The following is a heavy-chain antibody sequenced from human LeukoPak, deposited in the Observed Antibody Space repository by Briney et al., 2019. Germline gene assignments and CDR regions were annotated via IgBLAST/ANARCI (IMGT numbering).Heavy chain of an antibody. CDR3: ARKVGVIAAAGSTFDY. Sequence: GSLRLSCAASGFTVSSNYMSWVRQAPGKGLEWVGYIYHSGSTYYNPSLKSRVTISVDRSKNQFSLKLRSVTAADTAVYYCARKVGVIAAAGSTFDYWGQGTLVTVSS. CDR1: GFTVSSNY. CDR2: IYHSGST. J-gene: IGHJ4*02. V-gene: IGHV4-4*02. D-gene: IGHD6-13*01.